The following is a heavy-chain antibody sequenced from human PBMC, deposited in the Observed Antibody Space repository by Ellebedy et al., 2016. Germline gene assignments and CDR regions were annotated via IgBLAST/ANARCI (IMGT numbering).Heavy chain of an antibody. J-gene: IGHJ6*02. V-gene: IGHV1-69*06. D-gene: IGHD2-21*01. CDR3: ARERIVVAIAPHYYGMDV. Sequence: SVKVSXKASRGTSSNYIISWVRQAPGQGLEWMGGINVIYGPENYAQKFQGRLTITADKSTSTVYMELNSLRSEDTAVYYCARERIVVAIAPHYYGMDVWGQGTTVTVSS. CDR1: RGTSSNYI. CDR2: INVIYGPE.